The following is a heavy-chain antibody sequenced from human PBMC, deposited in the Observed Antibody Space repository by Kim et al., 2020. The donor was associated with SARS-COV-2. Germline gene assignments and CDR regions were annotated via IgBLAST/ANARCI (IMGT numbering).Heavy chain of an antibody. D-gene: IGHD2-2*01. Sequence: SETLSLTCTVSGGSISSYYWSWIRQPPGKGLEWIGYIYYSGSTNYNPSLKSRVTISVDTSKNQFSLKLSSVTAADTAVYYCARDYCSSTSCYVSWFDPWGQGTLVTVSS. CDR1: GGSISSYY. CDR3: ARDYCSSTSCYVSWFDP. J-gene: IGHJ5*02. CDR2: IYYSGST. V-gene: IGHV4-59*13.